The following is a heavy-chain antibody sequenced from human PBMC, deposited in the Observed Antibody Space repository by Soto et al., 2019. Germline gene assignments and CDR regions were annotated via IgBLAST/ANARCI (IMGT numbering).Heavy chain of an antibody. Sequence: EVHLLESGGGLVQPGESLRLSCAASGFIFSNHAMSWVRQAPGKGLEWVSAITDSGGSTYYADSVKGRFTVSRDNSKNTLYLQMNSLRAEDTALSYCAKDEFDYLGQGTLVTVSS. CDR2: ITDSGGST. J-gene: IGHJ4*02. CDR3: AKDEFDY. V-gene: IGHV3-23*01. CDR1: GFIFSNHA.